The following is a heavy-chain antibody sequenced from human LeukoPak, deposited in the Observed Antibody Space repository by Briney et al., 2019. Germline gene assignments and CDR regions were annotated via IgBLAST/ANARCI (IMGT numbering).Heavy chain of an antibody. D-gene: IGHD3-16*01. Sequence: ASVKVSCKASGYTFTSYDINWVRQAAGQGREGMGWMNPNSGNTVYAQKLQGRVTMTRKTSISTAYMEVSRLRSEDTAVYYCARGLLRGLLIPSYYYYSMDVWGKRTTVTVSS. CDR3: ARGLLRGLLIPSYYYYSMDV. CDR2: MNPNSGNT. CDR1: GYTFTSYD. J-gene: IGHJ6*03. V-gene: IGHV1-8*01.